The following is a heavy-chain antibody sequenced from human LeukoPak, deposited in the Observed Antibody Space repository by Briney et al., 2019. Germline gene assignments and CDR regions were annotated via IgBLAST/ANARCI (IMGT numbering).Heavy chain of an antibody. V-gene: IGHV3-53*01. CDR2: IYSDGST. CDR3: AREWRGSVDAFDI. J-gene: IGHJ3*02. CDR1: GFTVSTNY. D-gene: IGHD3-10*01. Sequence: GGSLRLSCAASGFTVSTNYMTWVRQAPGKELEWVSFIYSDGSTYYADSVKGRFTISRDNSKNTLYLQMNSLRAEDTAVYYCAREWRGSVDAFDIWGQGTMVTVSS.